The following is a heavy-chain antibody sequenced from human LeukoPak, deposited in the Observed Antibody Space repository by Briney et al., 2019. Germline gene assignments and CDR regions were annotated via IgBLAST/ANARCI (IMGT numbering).Heavy chain of an antibody. Sequence: GGSLRLSCVASGFMFSSYYMHWVRQAPGKGLEWVSSVSSRSNYIYYADSLKGRVTISRDNAKNTLYLQMNSLRAEDTAVYYCARGLSGYASSLGYWGQGTLVTVSA. CDR1: GFMFSSYY. CDR3: ARGLSGYASSLGY. CDR2: VSSRSNYI. V-gene: IGHV3-21*01. J-gene: IGHJ4*02. D-gene: IGHD6-6*01.